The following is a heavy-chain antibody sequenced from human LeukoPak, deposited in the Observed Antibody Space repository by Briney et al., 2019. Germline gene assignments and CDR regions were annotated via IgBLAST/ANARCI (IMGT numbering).Heavy chain of an antibody. J-gene: IGHJ4*02. CDR3: ARDPHYFDY. Sequence: PSETLSLTCTVSGGSISSSSYYWGWLRQPPGKGLEWIGSIYYSGSTYYNPSLKSRVTISVDTSKNQFSLKLSSVTAADTAVYYCARDPHYFDYWGQGTLVTVSS. CDR2: IYYSGST. CDR1: GGSISSSSYY. V-gene: IGHV4-39*07.